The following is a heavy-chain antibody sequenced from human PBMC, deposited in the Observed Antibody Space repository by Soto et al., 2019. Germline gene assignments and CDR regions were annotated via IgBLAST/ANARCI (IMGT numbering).Heavy chain of an antibody. D-gene: IGHD5-18*01. Sequence: ESVGGLVQPGGSLRLSCAASGFTFSSYAMSWVRQAPGKGLEWVSAISASGGSTYYADTLKGRFTISRDNSKNTLYLQMNSLRAEDTAVYYCAKIRGYSYGWGTDWFDPWGQGTLVTVSS. CDR3: AKIRGYSYGWGTDWFDP. J-gene: IGHJ5*02. V-gene: IGHV3-23*01. CDR2: ISASGGST. CDR1: GFTFSSYA.